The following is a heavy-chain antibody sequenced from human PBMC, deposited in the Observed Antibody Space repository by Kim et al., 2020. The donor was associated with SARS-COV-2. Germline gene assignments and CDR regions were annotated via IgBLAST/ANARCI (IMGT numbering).Heavy chain of an antibody. V-gene: IGHV3-73*01. CDR3: TSSDSSVGY. Sequence: GGSLRLSCAASGFTFSGSAMHWVRKASGKGLEWVGRIRSKANSYATAYAASVKGRFTISRDDSKNTAYLQMNSLKTEDTAVYYCTSSDSSVGYWGQGTLVTVSS. CDR2: IRSKANSYAT. D-gene: IGHD3-22*01. CDR1: GFTFSGSA. J-gene: IGHJ4*02.